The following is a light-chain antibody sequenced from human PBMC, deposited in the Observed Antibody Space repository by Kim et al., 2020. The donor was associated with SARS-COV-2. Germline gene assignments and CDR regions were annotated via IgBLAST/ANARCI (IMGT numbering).Light chain of an antibody. CDR2: EVT. V-gene: IGLV2-8*01. CDR1: SSDVGAYNY. J-gene: IGLJ2*01. CDR3: NSYAGANNQVV. Sequence: QSVTISCTGTSSDVGAYNYVSWYRQHPGKAPKLIIYEVTKRPSGVPDRFSGSKSGNTASLTVSGLQSDDEADYYCNSYAGANNQVVFGGGTKLTVL.